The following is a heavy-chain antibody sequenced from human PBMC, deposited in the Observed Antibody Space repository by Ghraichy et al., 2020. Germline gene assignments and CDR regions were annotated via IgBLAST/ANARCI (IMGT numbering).Heavy chain of an antibody. CDR3: ARAPYYDSSGDY. D-gene: IGHD3-22*01. J-gene: IGHJ4*02. CDR1: GFTFTTYY. CDR2: IKQDGTEK. V-gene: IGHV3-7*01. Sequence: GSLNISCAASGFTFTTYYMNWVRQAPGKGLEWVANIKQDGTEKYYVDSVKGRFTIARDNTKNSVYLQMNSLRVEDTALYFCARAPYYDSSGDYWGRGTLVTVSS.